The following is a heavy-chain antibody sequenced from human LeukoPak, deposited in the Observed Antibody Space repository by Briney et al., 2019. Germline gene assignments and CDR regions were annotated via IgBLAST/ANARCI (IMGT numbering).Heavy chain of an antibody. CDR1: GFTFNSYS. Sequence: GGSLRLSCAASGFTFNSYSMNWVRQAPGKGLEWVSSISSTSTYIYYADSVKGRFTVSRDNAKNTLYLQMNSLRVEDTAVYYCARDDLSWYSGIDYWGQGVLVTVSS. CDR2: ISSTSTYI. V-gene: IGHV3-21*01. J-gene: IGHJ4*02. CDR3: ARDDLSWYSGIDY. D-gene: IGHD6-13*01.